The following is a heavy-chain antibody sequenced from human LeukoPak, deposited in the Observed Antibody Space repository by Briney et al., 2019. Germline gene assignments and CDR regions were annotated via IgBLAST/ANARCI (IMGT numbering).Heavy chain of an antibody. J-gene: IGHJ6*02. CDR3: ARGDIEALGYCSSTSCQFYYYGMDV. Sequence: SETLSLTCIVSGGSISSTTYYWGWIRQPPGKRLEWIGSIYYSGNTYYNPSLKSRVTISVDTSKNQFSLKLSSVTAADTAVYYCARGDIEALGYCSSTSCQFYYYGMDVWGQGTTVTVSS. CDR1: GGSISSTTYY. CDR2: IYYSGNT. D-gene: IGHD2-2*01. V-gene: IGHV4-39*07.